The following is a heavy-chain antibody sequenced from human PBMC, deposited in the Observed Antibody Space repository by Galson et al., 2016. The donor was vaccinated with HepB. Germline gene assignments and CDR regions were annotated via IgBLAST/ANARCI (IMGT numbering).Heavy chain of an antibody. CDR3: ARGRTQYYDS. J-gene: IGHJ4*02. Sequence: SLRLSCAASGFTFSSYWMHWVRQAPGKGLVWVSRIKSDGSSTSYADSVKGRFTISRDNAKNTLYLQMNSLRAEDTAAYYCARGRTQYYDSWGQGTLVTVSS. V-gene: IGHV3-74*01. CDR2: IKSDGSST. D-gene: IGHD3-22*01. CDR1: GFTFSSYW.